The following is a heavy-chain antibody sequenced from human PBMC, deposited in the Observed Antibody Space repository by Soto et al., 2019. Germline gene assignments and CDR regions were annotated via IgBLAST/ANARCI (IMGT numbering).Heavy chain of an antibody. Sequence: SEILSLTCTVSGGSISSGGYYWSWIRQHPGKGLEWIGYIYYSGSTYYNPSLKSRVTISVDTSKNQFSLKLSSVTAADTAVYYCARRIVATKSNWFDPWGQGTLVTVSS. CDR2: IYYSGST. D-gene: IGHD5-12*01. CDR1: GGSISSGGYY. V-gene: IGHV4-31*03. J-gene: IGHJ5*02. CDR3: ARRIVATKSNWFDP.